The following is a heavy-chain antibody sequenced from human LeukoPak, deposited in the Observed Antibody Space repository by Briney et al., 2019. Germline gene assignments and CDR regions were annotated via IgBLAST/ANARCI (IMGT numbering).Heavy chain of an antibody. V-gene: IGHV3-23*01. J-gene: IGHJ6*04. CDR2: ISGSGGTT. CDR3: AELGITMIGGV. D-gene: IGHD3-10*02. Sequence: GGSLRLSCAASGFTFSSYAMSWVRQAPGKGLEWVSAISGSGGTTYYADSVKGRFTISRDNAKNSLYLQMNSLRAEDTAVYYCAELGITMIGGVWGKGTTVTISS. CDR1: GFTFSSYA.